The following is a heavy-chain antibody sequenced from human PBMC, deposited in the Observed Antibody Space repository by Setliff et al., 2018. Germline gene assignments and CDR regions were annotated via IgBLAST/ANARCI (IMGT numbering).Heavy chain of an antibody. CDR2: ISSNGGST. CDR1: GSTFSGYY. D-gene: IGHD6-19*01. V-gene: IGHV3-64*01. CDR3: ARGGQWLAFVDS. J-gene: IGHJ4*02. Sequence: SLRLSCAASGSTFSGYYMQWVRQAPGKGLEYVSAISSNGGSTYYANSVKGRFTISRDNSKNTLYLQMGSLRVEDMAVYYCARGGQWLAFVDSWGQGTLVTVSS.